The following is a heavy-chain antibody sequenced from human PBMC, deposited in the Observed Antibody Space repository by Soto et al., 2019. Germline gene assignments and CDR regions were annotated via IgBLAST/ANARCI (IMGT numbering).Heavy chain of an antibody. J-gene: IGHJ4*02. CDR1: GLTFSNYA. Sequence: GWSLRLSCATSGLTFSNYAMSWVRQAPGGGLEWVSSMSGSSSTTYYADSVRGRFTISRDRSKNTLYLQMSSLRAEDTALYYCAKNQERELPRVIDFWGQGTLVTVSS. CDR2: MSGSSSTT. D-gene: IGHD1-7*01. V-gene: IGHV3-23*01. CDR3: AKNQERELPRVIDF.